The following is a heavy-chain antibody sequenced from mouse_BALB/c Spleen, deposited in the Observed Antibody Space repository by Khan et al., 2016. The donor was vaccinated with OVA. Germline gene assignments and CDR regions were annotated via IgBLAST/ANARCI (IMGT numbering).Heavy chain of an antibody. J-gene: IGHJ3*01. V-gene: IGHV5-15*02. CDR2: ISSLAYNF. CDR3: ARGGKGGFAY. CDR1: GFTFSDYG. Sequence: EVQLVESGGGLVQPGGSRKLSCAASGFTFSDYGMAWVRQAPGQGPEWLSFISSLAYNFYYADTVTGRFTISRENAKNTLYLEMSSLRSEDTAMYYCARGGKGGFAYWGQGTLVTVSA.